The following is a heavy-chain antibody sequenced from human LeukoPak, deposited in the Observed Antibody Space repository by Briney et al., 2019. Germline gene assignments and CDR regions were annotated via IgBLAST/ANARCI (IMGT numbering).Heavy chain of an antibody. CDR3: ARDLFDYMDV. J-gene: IGHJ6*03. CDR1: GFSFSDTW. V-gene: IGHV3-74*01. CDR2: IRSDGSDT. D-gene: IGHD2-21*01. Sequence: GGSLKLSCAASGFSFSDTWMHWVRQAPGKGLVWVSRIRSDGSDTRYAESVKGRFTISRDNAKNSLYLQMNSLRAEDTAVYYCARDLFDYMDVWGKGTTVTVSS.